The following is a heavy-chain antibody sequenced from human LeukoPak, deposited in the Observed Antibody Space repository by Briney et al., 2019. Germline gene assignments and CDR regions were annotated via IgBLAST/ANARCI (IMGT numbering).Heavy chain of an antibody. CDR1: GGSFSGYY. Sequence: MPSETQSLTCAVYGGSFSGYYWSWIRQPPGKGLEWIGEINHSGSTNYNPSLKSRVTISVDTSKNQFSLKLSSVTAADTAVYYCARGLAVTNRYRRPFDYWGQGTLVTVSS. CDR2: INHSGST. V-gene: IGHV4-34*01. D-gene: IGHD4-11*01. CDR3: ARGLAVTNRYRRPFDY. J-gene: IGHJ4*02.